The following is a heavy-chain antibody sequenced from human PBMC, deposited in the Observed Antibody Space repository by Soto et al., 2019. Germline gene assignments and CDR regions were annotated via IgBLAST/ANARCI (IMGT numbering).Heavy chain of an antibody. J-gene: IGHJ6*02. V-gene: IGHV1-69*02. CDR3: ARGGYYGSESYYGMAV. CDR2: IIPILGIA. Sequence: VASVKVSCKASGGTFSSYTISWVRQAPGQGLEWMGRIIPILGIANYAQKFQGRVTITADKSTSTAYMELSSLRSEDTAVYYCARGGYYGSESYYGMAVWGQGTTVIVSS. D-gene: IGHD3-10*01. CDR1: GGTFSSYT.